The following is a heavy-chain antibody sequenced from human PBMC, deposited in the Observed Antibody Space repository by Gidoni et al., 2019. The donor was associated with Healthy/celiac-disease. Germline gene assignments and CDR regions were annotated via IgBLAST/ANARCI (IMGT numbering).Heavy chain of an antibody. Sequence: EVQLLESGGGLVQPGGSLRLSCAASGFTFSSYAMSWVRQAPGEGLEWVSAISGSGGSTYYADSVKGRFTISRDNSKNTLYLQMNSLRAEDTAVYYCAKITVTPYGYYYYYYMDVWGKGTTVTVSS. D-gene: IGHD4-17*01. CDR3: AKITVTPYGYYYYYYMDV. V-gene: IGHV3-23*01. J-gene: IGHJ6*03. CDR2: ISGSGGST. CDR1: GFTFSSYA.